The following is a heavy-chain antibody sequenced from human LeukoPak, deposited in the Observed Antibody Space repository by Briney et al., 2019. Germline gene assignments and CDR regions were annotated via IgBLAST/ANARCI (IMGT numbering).Heavy chain of an antibody. V-gene: IGHV3-30*02. CDR2: IRYDGSNK. D-gene: IGHD4-11*01. CDR1: GFTFSSYG. CDR3: ARGDYSNYASQFDY. Sequence: GGSLRLSCAASGFTFSSYGMHWVRQAPGKGLEWVAFIRYDGSNKYYADSVKGRFTISRDNSKNTLYLQMNSLRAEDTAVYYCARGDYSNYASQFDYWGQGTLVTVSS. J-gene: IGHJ4*02.